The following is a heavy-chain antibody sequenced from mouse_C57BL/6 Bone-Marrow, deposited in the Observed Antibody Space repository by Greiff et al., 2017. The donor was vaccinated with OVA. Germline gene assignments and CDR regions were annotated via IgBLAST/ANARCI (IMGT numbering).Heavy chain of an antibody. CDR3: ATLYGSVFAY. J-gene: IGHJ3*01. CDR2: IHPNSGST. D-gene: IGHD1-1*01. CDR1: GYTFTSYW. V-gene: IGHV1-64*01. Sequence: QVQLKQPGAELVKPGASVKLSCKASGYTFTSYWMHWVKQRPGQGLEWIGMIHPNSGSTNYNEKFKSKATLTVDKSSSTAYMQLSSLTSEDSAVYYCATLYGSVFAYWGQGTLVTVSA.